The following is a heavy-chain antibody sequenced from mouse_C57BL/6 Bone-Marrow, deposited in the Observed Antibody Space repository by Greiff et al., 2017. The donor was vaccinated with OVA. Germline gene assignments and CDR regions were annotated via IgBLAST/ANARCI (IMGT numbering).Heavy chain of an antibody. CDR1: GFNIQDYY. J-gene: IGHJ2*01. CDR3: ALVATVVPIGY. Sequence: EVQLQQSGAELVKPGASVKLSCTASGFNIQDYYMPWVKQRTEQGLEWIGRIDPEGGETNYAPKFQGKATLTVDTSSNTAYLQLSSLTSEDTAVYYCALVATVVPIGYWGQGTTLTVSS. D-gene: IGHD1-1*01. CDR2: IDPEGGET. V-gene: IGHV14-2*01.